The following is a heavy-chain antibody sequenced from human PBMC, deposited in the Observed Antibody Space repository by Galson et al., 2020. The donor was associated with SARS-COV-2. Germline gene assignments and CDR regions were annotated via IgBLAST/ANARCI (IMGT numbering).Heavy chain of an antibody. CDR3: AHSTGWTIDY. D-gene: IGHD6-19*01. J-gene: IGHJ4*02. CDR1: GFSLSTSVVG. V-gene: IGHV2-5*02. CDR2: IYWDDDN. Sequence: SGPTLVKPTETLTLTCTFSGFSLSTSVVGVHWIRQPPGKALEWLSLIYWDDDNRYSPSLKSRPTITKDTSKNQVVLTLTNMDPVDTATYYCAHSTGWTIDYWGQGTRSPSPQ.